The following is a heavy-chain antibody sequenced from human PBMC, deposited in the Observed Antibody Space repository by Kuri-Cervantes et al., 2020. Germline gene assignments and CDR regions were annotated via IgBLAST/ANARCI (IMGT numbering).Heavy chain of an antibody. D-gene: IGHD5-18*01. V-gene: IGHV3-9*01. J-gene: IGHJ6*02. CDR1: GFTFDDYA. CDR3: ARATLITQGWRRSYGYHGMDV. CDR2: ISWNSGSI. Sequence: GGSLRLSCAASGFTFDDYAMHWVRQAPGKGLEWVSGISWNSGSIGYADSVEGRFTISRDNAKNSLYLQMNSLRAEDTAVYYRARATLITQGWRRSYGYHGMDVWGQGTTVTVSS.